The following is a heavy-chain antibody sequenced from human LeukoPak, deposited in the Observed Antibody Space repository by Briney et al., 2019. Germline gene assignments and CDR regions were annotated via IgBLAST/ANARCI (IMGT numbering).Heavy chain of an antibody. J-gene: IGHJ5*02. CDR3: ARESLPRSSSWYQNWFDP. Sequence: ASVKVSYKASGYTFTGYYMHWVRQAPGQGLAWMGWINPNSGGTNYAQKFQGRVTMTRDTSISTAYMELSRLRSDDTAVYYCARESLPRSSSWYQNWFDPWGQGTLVTVSS. D-gene: IGHD6-13*01. CDR2: INPNSGGT. V-gene: IGHV1-2*02. CDR1: GYTFTGYY.